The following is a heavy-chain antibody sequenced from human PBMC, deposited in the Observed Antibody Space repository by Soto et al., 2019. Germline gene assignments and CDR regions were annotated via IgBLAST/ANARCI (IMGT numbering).Heavy chain of an antibody. Sequence: SETLSPTCAVYGGSFSGYYRSWIRQPPGKGLEWIGEINHSGSTNYNPSLKSRVTISVDTSKNQFSLKLSSVTAADTAVYYCARGRYDYVWGSYRSRGYYFDYWGQGTLVTVSS. D-gene: IGHD3-16*02. CDR3: ARGRYDYVWGSYRSRGYYFDY. CDR2: INHSGST. V-gene: IGHV4-34*01. CDR1: GGSFSGYY. J-gene: IGHJ4*02.